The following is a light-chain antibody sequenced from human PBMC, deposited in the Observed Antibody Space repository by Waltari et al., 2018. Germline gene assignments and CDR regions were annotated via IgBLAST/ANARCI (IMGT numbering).Light chain of an antibody. CDR3: NSRDSSGSHVV. V-gene: IGLV3-19*01. Sequence: SSELTQDPSVSVALGQTVRITCQGDSLRSYYASWYQQKPGQAPLLLIYHKNNRHSRIPDRFYGSTSGNTASLTITGSQAEDAADYYCNSRDSSGSHVVFGGGTKLTVL. CDR1: SLRSYY. J-gene: IGLJ2*01. CDR2: HKN.